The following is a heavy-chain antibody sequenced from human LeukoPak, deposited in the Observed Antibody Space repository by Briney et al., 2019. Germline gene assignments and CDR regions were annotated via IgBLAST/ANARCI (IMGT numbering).Heavy chain of an antibody. CDR2: INPNSGGT. D-gene: IGHD6-19*01. Sequence: ASVKVSCKASGYTFTGYYMHWVRQAPGQGLEWMGWINPNSGGTNYAQKFQGRVTMTRDTSISTAYMEMGRLRSDDTAVYYCERDDSSGWYCDYWGQGTLVTVSS. V-gene: IGHV1-2*02. J-gene: IGHJ4*02. CDR1: GYTFTGYY. CDR3: ERDDSSGWYCDY.